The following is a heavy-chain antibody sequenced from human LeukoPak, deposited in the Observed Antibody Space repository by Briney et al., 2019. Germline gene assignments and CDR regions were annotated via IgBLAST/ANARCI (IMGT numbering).Heavy chain of an antibody. J-gene: IGHJ3*02. V-gene: IGHV1-69*13. CDR3: ARDYRGVVVDQTPDVAFDI. CDR1: GGTFSSYA. Sequence: SVKVSCKASGGTFSSYAISWVRQAPGQGLEWMGGIIPIFGTANYAQKFQGRVTITADESTSTAYMELSSLRSEDTAVYYCARDYRGVVVDQTPDVAFDIWGQGTMVTVSS. D-gene: IGHD3-22*01. CDR2: IIPIFGTA.